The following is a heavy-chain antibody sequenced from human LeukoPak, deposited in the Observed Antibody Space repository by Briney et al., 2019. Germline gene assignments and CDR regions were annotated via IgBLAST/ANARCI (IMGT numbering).Heavy chain of an antibody. J-gene: IGHJ4*02. CDR3: ARDGYSGSDAL. CDR1: GGSISSGGYS. V-gene: IGHV4-61*08. CDR2: IYHSGST. D-gene: IGHD5-12*01. Sequence: PSETLSLTCAVSGGSISSGGYSWSWIRQPPGKGLEWIGYIYHSGSTNYNPSLKSRVTISVDTSQNQFSLKLSSVTAADTAVYYCARDGYSGSDALWGQGTLVTVSS.